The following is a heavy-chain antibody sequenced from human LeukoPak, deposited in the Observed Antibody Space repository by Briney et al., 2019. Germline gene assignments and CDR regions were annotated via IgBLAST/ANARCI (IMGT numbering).Heavy chain of an antibody. CDR2: VSYDGGYK. CDR3: VKGYSSGWAYPIDY. V-gene: IGHV3-30*18. CDR1: GFTFSSYG. J-gene: IGHJ4*02. Sequence: GGSLRLSCAASGFTFSSYGIHWVRQAPGKGLEWVAVVSYDGGYKYYADSVKGRFNISRDNSKNTLYLQMNGLRAEDTAVYYCVKGYSSGWAYPIDYWGQGTLVTVSS. D-gene: IGHD6-19*01.